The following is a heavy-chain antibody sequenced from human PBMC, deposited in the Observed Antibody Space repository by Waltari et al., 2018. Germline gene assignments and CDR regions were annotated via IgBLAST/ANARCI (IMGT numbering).Heavy chain of an antibody. D-gene: IGHD6-19*01. J-gene: IGHJ3*02. CDR3: ARTRIAVEAFDI. CDR2: IIPTVGKA. V-gene: IGHV1-69*02. Sequence: QVQLVQSGAEVKKPGSSVKVSCKASGGTFSSYAISWVRQAPGQGLEWMEMIIPTVGKAKYAQKFQGRVTITADKSTSTAYMELIRLRSEDTAVYYCARTRIAVEAFDIWGQGTMVTV. CDR1: GGTFSSYA.